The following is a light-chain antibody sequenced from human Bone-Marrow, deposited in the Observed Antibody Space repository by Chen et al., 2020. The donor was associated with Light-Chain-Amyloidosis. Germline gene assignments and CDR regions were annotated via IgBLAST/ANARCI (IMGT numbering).Light chain of an antibody. CDR1: QSVISTY. V-gene: IGKV3-20*01. Sequence: EIVLTQSPGTLSLSPGERATLSSRASQSVISTYLAWYQQKPGKGPRLLIYGASTRATGIPDRFSGGGSGTEFTLPISRLESDDWAVSYCHLYGRSPPCTFGQGTKLEIK. CDR3: HLYGRSPPCT. CDR2: GAS. J-gene: IGKJ2*02.